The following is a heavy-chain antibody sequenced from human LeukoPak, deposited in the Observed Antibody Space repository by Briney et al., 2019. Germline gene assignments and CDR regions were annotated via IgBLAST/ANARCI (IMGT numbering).Heavy chain of an antibody. V-gene: IGHV4-39*01. CDR3: ARGRDGYNSKWGDY. Sequence: PSETLSLTCTVSGGSISSSNYYWGWIRQPPGKGLEWIGSIYYSGSTYYNPSLKSRVTISVDTSKNQFSLKLSSVTAADTAVYYCARGRDGYNSKWGDYWGQGTLVTVSS. CDR1: GGSISSSNYY. D-gene: IGHD5-24*01. CDR2: IYYSGST. J-gene: IGHJ4*02.